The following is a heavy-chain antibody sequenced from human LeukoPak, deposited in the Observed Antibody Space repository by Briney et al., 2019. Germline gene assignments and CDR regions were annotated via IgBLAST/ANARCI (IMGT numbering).Heavy chain of an antibody. CDR1: GGSISSSSYY. D-gene: IGHD3-3*01. J-gene: IGHJ4*02. V-gene: IGHV4-39*06. CDR2: IYYSGST. Sequence: PSETLSLTCTVSGGSISSSSYYWGWIRQPPGKGLEWIGSIYYSGSTYYNPSLKSRVTISVDTSKNQFPLKLSSVAAADTAVYYRAGHFSEWLSDYYFDYWGQGTLVAVSS. CDR3: AGHFSEWLSDYYFDY.